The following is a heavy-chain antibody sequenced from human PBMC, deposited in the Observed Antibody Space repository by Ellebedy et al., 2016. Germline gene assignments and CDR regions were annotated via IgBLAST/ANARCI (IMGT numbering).Heavy chain of an antibody. CDR3: AKMTAGYDSSGYQQ. V-gene: IGHV5-51*01. Sequence: GESLKISXKGSGYSFTNYWIGWVRQMPGKGLEWVGVIYPGDSDTRYSPSFQGQVTISADKSISTAYLQWSSLKASDTAMYFCAKMTAGYDSSGYQQWGQGTQVTVSS. J-gene: IGHJ1*01. CDR1: GYSFTNYW. CDR2: IYPGDSDT. D-gene: IGHD3-22*01.